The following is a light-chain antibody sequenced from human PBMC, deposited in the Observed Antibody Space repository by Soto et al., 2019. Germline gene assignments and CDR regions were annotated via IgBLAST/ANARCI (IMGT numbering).Light chain of an antibody. V-gene: IGKV3-15*01. CDR1: QSVRTS. CDR2: DTS. CDR3: QRYNNWPLT. Sequence: EVVLTQSPATLSWSPGERATLSCWASQSVRTSLAWYQHKPGQAPRLLIYDTSTRATGVPARFSGSRSGTEFTLTINSLQSEDFAVYYCQRYNNWPLTFGGGTKVENK. J-gene: IGKJ4*01.